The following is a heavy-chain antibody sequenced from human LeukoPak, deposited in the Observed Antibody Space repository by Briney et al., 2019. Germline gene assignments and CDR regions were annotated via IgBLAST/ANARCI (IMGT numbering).Heavy chain of an antibody. D-gene: IGHD2-21*02. Sequence: GGSLRLSCAASGFPFSSHAMSWVRQPPGKGLEWVSAISNGKTYYADSVRGCFTISRDDSKNTVYLQMNSMRDEDTALYYCVREAGYCASVCLKSNWFDPWGQGTLVTVSS. CDR2: ISNGKT. V-gene: IGHV3-23*01. CDR3: VREAGYCASVCLKSNWFDP. J-gene: IGHJ5*02. CDR1: GFPFSSHA.